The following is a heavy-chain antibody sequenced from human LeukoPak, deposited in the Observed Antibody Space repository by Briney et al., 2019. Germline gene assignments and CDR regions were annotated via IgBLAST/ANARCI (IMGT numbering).Heavy chain of an antibody. Sequence: GVSLSLSSSASGFTFRRNRLSWLPQAPGKGLVGGANIKQDGSEKYYVDSVKGRFTISRDNAKNSLYLQMNSLRAEDTAVYYCAREYYDFWSGYPLDYWGQGTLVTVSS. CDR3: AREYYDFWSGYPLDY. D-gene: IGHD3-3*01. CDR2: IKQDGSEK. V-gene: IGHV3-7*01. J-gene: IGHJ4*02. CDR1: GFTFRRNR.